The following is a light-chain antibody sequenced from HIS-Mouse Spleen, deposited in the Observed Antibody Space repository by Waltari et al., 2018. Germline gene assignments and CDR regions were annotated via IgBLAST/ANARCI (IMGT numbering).Light chain of an antibody. CDR2: GAS. Sequence: EIVLTQSPGTLSLSPGERATLSCRASQSVSSSYLAWYQQKPGPAPRLLIYGASSMATGIPDRFSGSGSGTDFTLTISRLEPEDFAVYYCQQYGSSPPTFGQGTKVEIK. CDR3: QQYGSSPPT. J-gene: IGKJ1*01. CDR1: QSVSSSY. V-gene: IGKV3-20*01.